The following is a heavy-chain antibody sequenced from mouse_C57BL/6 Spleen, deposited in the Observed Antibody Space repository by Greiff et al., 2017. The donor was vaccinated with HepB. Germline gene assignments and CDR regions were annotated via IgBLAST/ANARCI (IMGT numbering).Heavy chain of an antibody. CDR2: IRNKANNHAT. CDR1: GFTFSDAW. V-gene: IGHV6-6*01. D-gene: IGHD2-1*01. J-gene: IGHJ4*01. CDR3: TRPPYYGNYEVEAMDY. Sequence: EVKVEESGGGLVQPGGSMKLSCAASGFTFSDAWMDWVRQSPEKGLEWVAEIRNKANNHATYYAESVKGRFTISRDDSKSSVYLQMNSLRAEDTGIYYCTRPPYYGNYEVEAMDYWGQGTSVTVSS.